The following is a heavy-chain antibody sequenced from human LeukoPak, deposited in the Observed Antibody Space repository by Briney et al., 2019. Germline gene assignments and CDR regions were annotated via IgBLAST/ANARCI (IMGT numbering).Heavy chain of an antibody. D-gene: IGHD2-2*02. Sequence: PSETLSLTCTVSGGSISSSSYYWGWIRQPPGKGLEWIGSIYYSGSTYYNPSLKSRVTISVDTSKNQFSLKLSSVTAADTAVYYCARQIVVVPAAIGDAFDIWGQGTMVTVPS. V-gene: IGHV4-39*01. CDR1: GGSISSSSYY. CDR2: IYYSGST. CDR3: ARQIVVVPAAIGDAFDI. J-gene: IGHJ3*02.